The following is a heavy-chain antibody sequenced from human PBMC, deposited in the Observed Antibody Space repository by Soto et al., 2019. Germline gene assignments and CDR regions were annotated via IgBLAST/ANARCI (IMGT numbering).Heavy chain of an antibody. Sequence: QVHLVESGGGVVQPGRSLRLSCAASGFIFTTYAMHWVRQAPGKGLEWVAVISYDGNHEYYADSVRGRFTISRDNSKNTLYLQMDSLRADDTALYYCARSSVAGTWGYYFDHGGQGALVTVSS. J-gene: IGHJ4*02. D-gene: IGHD6-19*01. V-gene: IGHV3-30-3*01. CDR1: GFIFTTYA. CDR3: ARSSVAGTWGYYFDH. CDR2: ISYDGNHE.